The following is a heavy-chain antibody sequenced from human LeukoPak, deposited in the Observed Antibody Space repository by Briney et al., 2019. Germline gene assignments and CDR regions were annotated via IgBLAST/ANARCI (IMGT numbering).Heavy chain of an antibody. CDR2: IYHSGST. CDR1: GGSISSSNW. D-gene: IGHD4-17*01. V-gene: IGHV4-4*02. J-gene: IGHJ4*02. CDR3: ARALTTVTQYYFDY. Sequence: PSETLSLTSAVAGGSISSSNWWRWVRQPPGKGLEWIGEIYHSGSTNYNPSLKSRVNISVDKSKNQFSLKLSSVTAADTAVYYCARALTTVTQYYFDYWGQGTLVTVSS.